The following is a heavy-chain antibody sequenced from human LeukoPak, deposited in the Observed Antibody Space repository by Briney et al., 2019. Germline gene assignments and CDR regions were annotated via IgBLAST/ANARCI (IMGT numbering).Heavy chain of an antibody. CDR2: INHSGST. CDR3: ARLVRAYYCDY. D-gene: IGHD3-10*01. Sequence: SETLSLTCAVYGGSFSGYYWSWIRQPPGKGLEWIGEINHSGSTNYNPSLKSRVTISVDTSKNQFSLRLSSVTAADTAVYYCARLVRAYYCDYWGQGTLVTVSS. CDR1: GGSFSGYY. J-gene: IGHJ4*02. V-gene: IGHV4-34*01.